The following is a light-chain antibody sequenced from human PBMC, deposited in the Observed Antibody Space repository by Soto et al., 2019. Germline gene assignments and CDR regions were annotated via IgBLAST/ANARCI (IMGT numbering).Light chain of an antibody. Sequence: DIQMTQSPSTLSASVGDKITITCRASQSISSWLAWYQQKPGKAPKLLIHKASSLESGVPSRFSGSGSGTEFTLTISSLQPDDFATYYCQQYNSYPYTFGQGTKVDIK. CDR2: KAS. CDR3: QQYNSYPYT. J-gene: IGKJ2*01. CDR1: QSISSW. V-gene: IGKV1-5*03.